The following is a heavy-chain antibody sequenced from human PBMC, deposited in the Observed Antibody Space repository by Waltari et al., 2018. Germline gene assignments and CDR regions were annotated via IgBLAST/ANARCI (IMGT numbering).Heavy chain of an antibody. V-gene: IGHV1-24*01. Sequence: QVQLVQSGAEVKKPGASVKVSCKVSGYTLTELSMHWVRQAPGKGLEWMGLVDPEDGETIYAEKFQGRVTITADTSTDTAYMELSSLRSEDTAVYYCASVGCSSCPWGYWGQGTLVTVSS. CDR2: VDPEDGET. D-gene: IGHD6-13*01. CDR1: GYTLTELS. J-gene: IGHJ4*02. CDR3: ASVGCSSCPWGY.